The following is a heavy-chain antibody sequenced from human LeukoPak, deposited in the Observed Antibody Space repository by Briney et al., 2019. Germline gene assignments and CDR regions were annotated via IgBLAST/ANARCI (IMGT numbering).Heavy chain of an antibody. J-gene: IGHJ6*02. Sequence: GGSLRLSCAASGFTFSSYGMHWVRQAPGKGLEWVAVIWYDGSNKYYADSVKGRFTISRDNSKNTLYLQMKSLRAEDTAVYYCAKGYYYDSSGYPLYYGMDVWGQGTTVTVSS. CDR3: AKGYYYDSSGYPLYYGMDV. V-gene: IGHV3-33*06. D-gene: IGHD3-22*01. CDR2: IWYDGSNK. CDR1: GFTFSSYG.